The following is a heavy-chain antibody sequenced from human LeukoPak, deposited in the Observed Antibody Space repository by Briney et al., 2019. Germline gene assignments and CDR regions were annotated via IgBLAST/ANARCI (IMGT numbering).Heavy chain of an antibody. D-gene: IGHD3-22*01. V-gene: IGHV1-24*01. CDR2: VDPEDGET. CDR3: ATRKYDSSGYYYRFFDY. CDR1: GYTPTEFS. Sequence: GASVKVSCKVSGYTPTEFSMHWVRQAPGKGLERIGGVDPEDGETSYAQKFQGRVTMTEDTSTDTAYMELSSLRSEDTAVYYCATRKYDSSGYYYRFFDYWGQGTLVTASS. J-gene: IGHJ4*02.